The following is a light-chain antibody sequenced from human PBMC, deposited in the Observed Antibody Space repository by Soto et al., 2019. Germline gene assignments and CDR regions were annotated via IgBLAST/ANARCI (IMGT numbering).Light chain of an antibody. Sequence: EIVLTQSPGTLSLSPGERATLSCRASQSVSSSYLAWYQQKPGQAPRLLICGVSSRATGIPDRFSGSGSGTDFTLTISRLEPEDFAVYYCQHYVNSPPITFGQGTLLEIK. V-gene: IGKV3-20*01. J-gene: IGKJ5*01. CDR2: GVS. CDR3: QHYVNSPPIT. CDR1: QSVSSSY.